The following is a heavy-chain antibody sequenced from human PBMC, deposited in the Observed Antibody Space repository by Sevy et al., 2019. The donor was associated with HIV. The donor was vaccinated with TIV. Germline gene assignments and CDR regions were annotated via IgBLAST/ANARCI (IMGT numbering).Heavy chain of an antibody. Sequence: SETLSLICTVSGGSISSYYWSWIRQPPGKGLEWIGYIYCSGSTNCNPSLKSRVTISVDTSKNQFSLKLSSVTAADSAVYYCARGDSSGYYYYVDYWGQGTLVTVSS. V-gene: IGHV4-59*13. CDR1: GGSISSYY. CDR3: ARGDSSGYYYYVDY. CDR2: IYCSGST. J-gene: IGHJ4*02. D-gene: IGHD3-22*01.